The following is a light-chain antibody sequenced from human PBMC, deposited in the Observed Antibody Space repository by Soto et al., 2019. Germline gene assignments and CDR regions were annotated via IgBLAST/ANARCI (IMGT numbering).Light chain of an antibody. V-gene: IGKV4-1*01. CDR3: QQYYNTPWT. J-gene: IGKJ1*01. Sequence: DIVMTQSPDSLAVSLGERATINCKSSQSVLYSSNNKNYLAWYQQKPGQPPKLLIYWASTRESGVPDRFSGSGYGTDFTLTIRSLQAEDVAVYYCQQYYNTPWTFGQGTKVEIK. CDR1: QSVLYSSNNKNY. CDR2: WAS.